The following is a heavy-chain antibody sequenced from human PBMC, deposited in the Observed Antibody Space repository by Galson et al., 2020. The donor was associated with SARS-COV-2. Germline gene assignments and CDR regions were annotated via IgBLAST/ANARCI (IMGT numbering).Heavy chain of an antibody. J-gene: IGHJ4*02. D-gene: IGHD3-22*01. CDR1: GFTFRDYA. Sequence: GESLKISCAASGFTFRDYAIHWVRQAPGKGLEWVGVISYDVWKKYYADSVKGRFTISRDNSKNTVYLQMDSLRKEDTAMYYCARIPGYDSSGFYHVVLNWGQGTLVTVSS. CDR2: ISYDVWKK. V-gene: IGHV3-30*04. CDR3: ARIPGYDSSGFYHVVLN.